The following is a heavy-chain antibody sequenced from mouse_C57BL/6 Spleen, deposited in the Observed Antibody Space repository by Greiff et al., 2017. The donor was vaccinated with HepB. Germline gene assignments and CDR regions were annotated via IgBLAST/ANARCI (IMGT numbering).Heavy chain of an antibody. CDR3: ARYYGSSPAWFAY. D-gene: IGHD1-1*01. CDR2: INYDGSST. V-gene: IGHV5-16*01. Sequence: DVKLVESEGGLVQPGSSMKLSCTASGFTFSDYYMAWVRQVPEKGLEWVANINYDGSSTYYLDSLKSRFIISRDNAKNILYLQMSSLKSEDTATYYCARYYGSSPAWFAYWGQGTLVTVSA. CDR1: GFTFSDYY. J-gene: IGHJ3*01.